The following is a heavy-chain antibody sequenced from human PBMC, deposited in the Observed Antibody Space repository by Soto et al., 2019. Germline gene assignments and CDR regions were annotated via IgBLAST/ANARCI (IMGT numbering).Heavy chain of an antibody. CDR3: ARDEIAAAGTLIGGFDP. V-gene: IGHV1-69*01. J-gene: IGHJ5*02. D-gene: IGHD6-13*01. CDR1: GGTFSSYA. CDR2: LIPIFGTA. Sequence: QVQLVQSGAEVKKPGSSVKVSCKASGGTFSSYAISWVRQAPGQGLEWMGGLIPIFGTANYAQKFQGRVTITADESTSTAYMELSSLRSEDTAVYYCARDEIAAAGTLIGGFDPWGQGTLVTVSS.